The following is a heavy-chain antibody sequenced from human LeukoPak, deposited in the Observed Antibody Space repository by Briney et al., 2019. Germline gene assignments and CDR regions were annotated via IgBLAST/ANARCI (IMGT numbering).Heavy chain of an antibody. Sequence: ASVKVSCKASGYTFTSYGISWVRQAPGQGLEWMGWFNPNSGGTNYAQKFQGRVTMTRDTSISTAYMELSRLRSDDTAVYYCAREWVAGYYYYGMDVWGQGTTVTVSS. J-gene: IGHJ6*02. CDR3: AREWVAGYYYYGMDV. D-gene: IGHD6-19*01. CDR2: FNPNSGGT. CDR1: GYTFTSYG. V-gene: IGHV1-2*02.